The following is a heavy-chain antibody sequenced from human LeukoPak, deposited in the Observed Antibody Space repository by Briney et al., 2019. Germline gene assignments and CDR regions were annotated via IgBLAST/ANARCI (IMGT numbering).Heavy chain of an antibody. CDR3: ARDPSARLGYFDY. J-gene: IGHJ4*02. D-gene: IGHD6-6*01. V-gene: IGHV3-74*01. Sequence: GGSLRLSCAASGFTFSRYWMCWVRQGPGEGLVWVSRIEGDGSTTDYADSVKGRFTISRDNAKNTLYLQMNGLRAEDTAVYYCARDPSARLGYFDYWGQGTLVTVSS. CDR1: GFTFSRYW. CDR2: IEGDGSTT.